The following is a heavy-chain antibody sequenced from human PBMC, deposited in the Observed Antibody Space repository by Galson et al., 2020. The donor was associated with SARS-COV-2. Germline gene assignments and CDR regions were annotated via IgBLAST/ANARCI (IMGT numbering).Heavy chain of an antibody. CDR1: GFTFSSYA. CDR3: ARDLPHDIYDILTGYEGVDAFDI. CDR2: ISYDGSNK. J-gene: IGHJ3*02. Sequence: GESLKISCAASGFTFSSYAMHWVRQAPGKGLEWVAVISYDGSNKYYADSVKGRFTISRDNSKNTLYLQMNSLRAEDTAVYYCARDLPHDIYDILTGYEGVDAFDIWGQGTMVTVSS. D-gene: IGHD3-9*01. V-gene: IGHV3-30-3*01.